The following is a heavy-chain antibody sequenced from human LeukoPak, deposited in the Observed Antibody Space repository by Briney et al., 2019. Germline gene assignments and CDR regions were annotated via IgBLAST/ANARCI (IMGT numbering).Heavy chain of an antibody. J-gene: IGHJ4*02. CDR1: GFTFSSYA. D-gene: IGHD3-3*01. CDR3: ARDARTSVRYDFWSGILGY. Sequence: GGSLRLSCAASGFTFSSYAMHWVRQAPGKGLERVAVISYDGSNKYYADSVKGRFTISRDNSKNTPYLQMNSLRAEDTAVYYCARDARTSVRYDFWSGILGYWGQGTLVTVSS. V-gene: IGHV3-30-3*01. CDR2: ISYDGSNK.